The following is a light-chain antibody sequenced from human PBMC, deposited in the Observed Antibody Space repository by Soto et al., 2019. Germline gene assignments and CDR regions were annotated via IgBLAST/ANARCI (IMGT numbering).Light chain of an antibody. V-gene: IGKV3-11*01. CDR3: QQRSNWPRT. Sequence: EIVMTQSPATLSVSPGERATLSCRASQSVSSNLAWYQQKPGQAPRLLIYAASNRATGIPARFSGSGSGTDFTLTISSLEPEDFAVYYCQQRSNWPRTFGQGTKVDIK. CDR2: AAS. J-gene: IGKJ1*01. CDR1: QSVSSN.